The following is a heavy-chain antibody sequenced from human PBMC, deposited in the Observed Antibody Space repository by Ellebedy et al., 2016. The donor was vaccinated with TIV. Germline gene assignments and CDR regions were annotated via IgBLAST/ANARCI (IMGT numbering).Heavy chain of an antibody. CDR2: IIPIFGPA. V-gene: IGHV1-69*13. CDR3: AGSLFYQLLSHYYYGMDV. D-gene: IGHD2-2*01. CDR1: GGTFSSYA. J-gene: IGHJ6*02. Sequence: ASVKVSCKASGGTFSSYAISWVRQAPGQGLQWMGGIIPIFGPANYAQKFQDRVTITADESTSTAYMELSSLRSEDTAAYYCAGSLFYQLLSHYYYGMDVWGQGTTVTVSS.